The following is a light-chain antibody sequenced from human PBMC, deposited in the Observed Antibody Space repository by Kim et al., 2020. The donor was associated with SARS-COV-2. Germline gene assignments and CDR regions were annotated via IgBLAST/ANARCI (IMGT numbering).Light chain of an antibody. CDR1: SSDVGHYNS. Sequence: QSVLTQPASVSGSPGQSITISCTGTSSDVGHYNSVSWYQQHPGKAPKLMIYDVTKRPSGVSIRFSGSKSGNTAFLTISGLQAEDETDYYCNSYTSSTSDVFGTGTKVTVL. V-gene: IGLV2-14*01. CDR3: NSYTSSTSDV. J-gene: IGLJ1*01. CDR2: DVT.